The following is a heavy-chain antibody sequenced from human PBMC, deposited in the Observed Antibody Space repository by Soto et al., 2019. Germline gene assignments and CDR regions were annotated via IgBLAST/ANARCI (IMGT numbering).Heavy chain of an antibody. Sequence: GASVKVSCKASGGTFSSYAISWVRQAPGQGLEWMGGIIPIFGTANYAQKFQGRVTITADESTSTAYMELSSLRSEDTAVYYCARDRGIVLAPAPDAFDIWGQGTMVTLSS. D-gene: IGHD2-2*01. CDR1: GGTFSSYA. V-gene: IGHV1-69*13. CDR3: ARDRGIVLAPAPDAFDI. J-gene: IGHJ3*02. CDR2: IIPIFGTA.